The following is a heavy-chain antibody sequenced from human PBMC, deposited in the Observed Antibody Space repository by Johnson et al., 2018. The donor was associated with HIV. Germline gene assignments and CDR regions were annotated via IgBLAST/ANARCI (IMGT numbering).Heavy chain of an antibody. CDR2: IKQDGSEK. CDR1: GFTFSSYW. V-gene: IGHV3-7*01. Sequence: VQLVESGGGLVQPGGSLRLSCAASGFTFSSYWLSWVRQAPGTGLEWVANIKQDGSEKYYVDSVKGRFTISRDNAKNSLYLQMNNLRAEDTAVYYCAKDRGSPGIPAAFDIWGQGTMVTVSS. J-gene: IGHJ3*02. CDR3: AKDRGSPGIPAAFDI. D-gene: IGHD1-26*01.